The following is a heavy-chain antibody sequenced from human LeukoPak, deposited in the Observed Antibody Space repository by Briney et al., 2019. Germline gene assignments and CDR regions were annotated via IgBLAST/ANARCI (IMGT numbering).Heavy chain of an antibody. CDR3: ARRHCSSTSCYSYYYGMDV. Sequence: PSETLSLTCAVSGGSITTYYWNWIRQPPGKGLEWIGEIYHSGSTNYNPSLKSRVTISVDKSKNLLSLKLSSVTAADTAVYYCARRHCSSTSCYSYYYGMDVWGQGTTVTVSS. CDR1: GGSITTYY. V-gene: IGHV4-59*12. J-gene: IGHJ6*02. CDR2: IYHSGST. D-gene: IGHD2-2*01.